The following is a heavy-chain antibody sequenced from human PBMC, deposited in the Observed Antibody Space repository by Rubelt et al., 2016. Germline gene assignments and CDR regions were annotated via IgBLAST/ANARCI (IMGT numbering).Heavy chain of an antibody. CDR2: IKSKTDGGTT. D-gene: IGHD6-13*01. V-gene: IGHV3-15*01. Sequence: LEWVGRIKSKTDGGTTDYAAPVKGRFTISRDDSKNTLYLQMNSLRAEDTAVYYCARGRRGSSSWLGRDYYGMDVWGQGTTVTVSS. J-gene: IGHJ6*02. CDR3: ARGRRGSSSWLGRDYYGMDV.